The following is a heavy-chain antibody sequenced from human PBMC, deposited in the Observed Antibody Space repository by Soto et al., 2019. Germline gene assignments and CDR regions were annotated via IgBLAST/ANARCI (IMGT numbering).Heavy chain of an antibody. Sequence: ASVKVSCKASGYTFTSYGISWVRQAPGQGLEWMGWISAYNGNTNYAQKLQGRVTMTTDTSTSTAYMELRSLRSDDTAVYYWARYYYVENWFDPWGQGSLVTVSS. CDR2: ISAYNGNT. V-gene: IGHV1-18*01. CDR1: GYTFTSYG. CDR3: ARYYYVENWFDP. D-gene: IGHD3-10*02. J-gene: IGHJ5*02.